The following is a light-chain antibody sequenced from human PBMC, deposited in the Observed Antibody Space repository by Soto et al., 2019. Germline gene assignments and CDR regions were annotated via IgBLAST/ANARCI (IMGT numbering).Light chain of an antibody. V-gene: IGKV3-11*01. CDR1: ESIGNY. J-gene: IGKJ4*01. Sequence: EVVLTQSPATLPLSPGERATLSCRASESIGNYLAWYQQKLGQAPKLLIYDASHRAIGIPGRFSGDGSGTDFTLTISILEPDDFAVYYCQWRSDWPPRLTFGGGTKVEI. CDR2: DAS. CDR3: QWRSDWPPRLT.